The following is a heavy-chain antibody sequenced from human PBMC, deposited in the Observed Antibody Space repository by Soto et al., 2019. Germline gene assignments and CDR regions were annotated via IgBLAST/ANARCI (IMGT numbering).Heavy chain of an antibody. Sequence: QVQLVQSGPEVMKPGASVMISCKASGYTFNTYGFTWVRQAPGQGIEWMGWNGAHNGDKNYVQKSQGRVTMTTEAPTNTSYKELRNAKSNDTAVYFCARDWGGAEGFDPWGQGTLVTVSS. J-gene: IGHJ5*02. D-gene: IGHD3-10*01. CDR1: GYTFNTYG. CDR3: ARDWGGAEGFDP. V-gene: IGHV1-18*01. CDR2: NGAHNGDK.